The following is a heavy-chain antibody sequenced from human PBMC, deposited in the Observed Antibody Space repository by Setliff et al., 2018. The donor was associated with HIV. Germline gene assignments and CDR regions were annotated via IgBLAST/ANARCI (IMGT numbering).Heavy chain of an antibody. Sequence: GGSLRLSCVASGFTFSDAWMNWVRQAPGKGLEWVGRIKSKAHGGTTDYAAPVKGRFTILGDDSKNMLYLEMSNLQTEDTAMYYCTHMGHYFDGTGYNRMYYFDYWGQGALVTVSS. D-gene: IGHD3-22*01. J-gene: IGHJ4*02. CDR3: THMGHYFDGTGYNRMYYFDY. CDR2: IKSKAHGGTT. V-gene: IGHV3-15*01. CDR1: GFTFSDAW.